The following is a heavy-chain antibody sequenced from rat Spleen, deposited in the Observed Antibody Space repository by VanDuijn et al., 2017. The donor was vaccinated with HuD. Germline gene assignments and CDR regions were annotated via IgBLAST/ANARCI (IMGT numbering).Heavy chain of an antibody. CDR1: FYSITSSYR. CDR2: INSEGTT. D-gene: IGHD1-10*01. CDR3: ARDNNYKAY. V-gene: IGHV3-3*01. Sequence: EVQLQESGPGLVKPSQSLSLTCSVTFYSITSSYRWNWIRKFPGNKLEWMGYINSEGTTNYNPSLKSRISITRDTSKNQFFLQVNSVTTEDTATYYCARDNNYKAYWGQGVMVTVSS. J-gene: IGHJ2*01.